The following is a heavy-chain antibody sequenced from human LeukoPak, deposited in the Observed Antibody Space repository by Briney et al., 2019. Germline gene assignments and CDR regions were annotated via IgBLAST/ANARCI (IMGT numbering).Heavy chain of an antibody. CDR3: ARRAPRCGGTCYDAFDV. CDR1: GYTFIDYD. V-gene: IGHV1-8*01. CDR2: MSPHNGHT. D-gene: IGHD2-21*01. Sequence: ASVKVSCKASGYTFIDYDINWVRQAPGQGLEWMGLMSPHNGHTEYAQNFQGRVTMTRDTSTGTAYMELRSLRSEDTAVYYCARRAPRCGGTCYDAFDVWGQGTLVTVSS. J-gene: IGHJ3*01.